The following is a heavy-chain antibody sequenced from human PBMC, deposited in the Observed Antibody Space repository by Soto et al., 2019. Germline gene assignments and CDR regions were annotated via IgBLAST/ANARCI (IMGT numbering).Heavy chain of an antibody. V-gene: IGHV5-51*01. CDR2: IYPGDSDM. J-gene: IGHJ4*02. D-gene: IGHD3-3*01. Sequence: GESLKISFEGVCYSFPNHWIAWVRQRPDKGLEWMGTIYPGDSDMRYSPSSRGQVTISLDKSINTAYLQWDSLKASDTAKYSCSRLYREFWSGPAYWGQGTLVTVSS. CDR1: CYSFPNHW. CDR3: SRLYREFWSGPAY.